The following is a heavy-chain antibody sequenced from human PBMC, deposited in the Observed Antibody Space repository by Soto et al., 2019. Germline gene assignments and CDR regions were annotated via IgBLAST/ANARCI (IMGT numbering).Heavy chain of an antibody. CDR1: GGSISSGGYY. J-gene: IGHJ3*02. Sequence: QVQLQESGPGLVKPSQTLSLTCTVSGGSISSGGYYWSWIRQHPGKGLEWIGYIYYSGSTYYNPSLKRRVTISVDTSKNQFSLKLSSVTAADTAVYYCARVPPLLVPRAFDIWGQGTMVTVSS. CDR3: ARVPPLLVPRAFDI. V-gene: IGHV4-31*03. CDR2: IYYSGST.